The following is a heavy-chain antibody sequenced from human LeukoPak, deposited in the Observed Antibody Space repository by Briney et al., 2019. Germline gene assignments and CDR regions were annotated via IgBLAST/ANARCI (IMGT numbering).Heavy chain of an antibody. Sequence: KPSETLSLTRTVPGGSLTTYFWRWIPQPPGEGPGYIWQTHSSGSANYNPSLKSRLAMSLDASKNQFSLTVSSVTAADTAIYYCARDILDVGATHYFDYWGQGSLLTVSS. CDR3: ARDILDVGATHYFDY. D-gene: IGHD1-26*01. V-gene: IGHV4-4*07. J-gene: IGHJ4*02. CDR2: THSSGSA. CDR1: GGSLTTYF.